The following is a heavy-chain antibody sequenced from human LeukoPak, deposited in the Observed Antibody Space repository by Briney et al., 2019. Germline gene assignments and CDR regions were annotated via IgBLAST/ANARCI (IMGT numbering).Heavy chain of an antibody. Sequence: ASVKVSCKASGGTFSSYGISWVRQAPGQGLEWMGGIIPIFGTANYAQKFQGRVTITADESTSTAYMELSSLRSEDTAVYYCARGFGELSFDYWGQGTLVTVSS. CDR2: IIPIFGTA. V-gene: IGHV1-69*01. J-gene: IGHJ4*02. CDR1: GGTFSSYG. CDR3: ARGFGELSFDY. D-gene: IGHD3-10*01.